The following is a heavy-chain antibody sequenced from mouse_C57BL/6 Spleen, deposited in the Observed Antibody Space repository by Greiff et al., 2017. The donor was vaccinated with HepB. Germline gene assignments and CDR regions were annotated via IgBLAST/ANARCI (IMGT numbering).Heavy chain of an antibody. J-gene: IGHJ4*01. D-gene: IGHD3-3*01. CDR1: GYSITSGYY. Sequence: VQLQASGPGLVKPSQSLSLTCSVTGYSITSGYYWNWIRQFPGNNLEWMGYISYDGSNNYNPSLKNRISITRDTSTNQFFLKLNSVTTEDTATYYCPRAGGGDAMDYWGQGTSVTVSS. V-gene: IGHV3-6*01. CDR3: PRAGGGDAMDY. CDR2: ISYDGSN.